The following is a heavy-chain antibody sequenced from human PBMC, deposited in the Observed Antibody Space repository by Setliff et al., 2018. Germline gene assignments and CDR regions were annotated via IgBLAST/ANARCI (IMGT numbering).Heavy chain of an antibody. J-gene: IGHJ6*03. CDR3: AREQWLDPPGYYYYYYMDV. V-gene: IGHV4-4*07. CDR2: IYIGGSA. D-gene: IGHD6-19*01. Sequence: PSETLSLTCTVSGGSISSYYWSWIRQPAGKGLEWIGHIYIGGSANYNPSLKSRVTMSIDTSKNQFSLKLNSVTAADMAVYYCAREQWLDPPGYYYYYYMDVWGKGTTVTVSS. CDR1: GGSISSYY.